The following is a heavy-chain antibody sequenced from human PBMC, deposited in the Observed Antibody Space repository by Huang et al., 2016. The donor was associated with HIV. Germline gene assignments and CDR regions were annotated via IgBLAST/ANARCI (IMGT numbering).Heavy chain of an antibody. CDR2: IYNSGDT. D-gene: IGHD3-22*01. CDR3: VRQTFYYDSGGYPPDY. Sequence: HLQESGPGLVKPSETLSLTCSVSGGSIKSTNFYWGLIRQPPGKGLEWIGGIYNSGDTSYNPSLKSRVTISVDTSKKQFSLKLDFVTAADTAIYYCVRQTFYYDSGGYPPDYWGQGTLVIVSS. V-gene: IGHV4-39*01. CDR1: GGSIKSTNFY. J-gene: IGHJ4*02.